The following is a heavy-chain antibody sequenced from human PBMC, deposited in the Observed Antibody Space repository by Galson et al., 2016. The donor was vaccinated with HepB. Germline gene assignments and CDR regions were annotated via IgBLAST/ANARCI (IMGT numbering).Heavy chain of an antibody. CDR3: ARNYYHSGSDGRGMDV. D-gene: IGHD3-10*01. CDR2: INAGNGNT. CDR1: GYTFTNYA. V-gene: IGHV1-3*01. Sequence: SVKVSCKASGYTFTNYAMHWVRQAPGQRLEWLGWINAGNGNTKSSQNFPGRVTITRDTSASTAYMELGSLRSEDTAVYYCARNYYHSGSDGRGMDVWGQGTTVTVSS. J-gene: IGHJ6*02.